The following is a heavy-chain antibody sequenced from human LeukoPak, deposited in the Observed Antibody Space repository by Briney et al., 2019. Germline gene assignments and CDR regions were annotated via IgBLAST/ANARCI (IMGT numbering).Heavy chain of an antibody. J-gene: IGHJ4*02. Sequence: ASVKVSCKASGYTFTGYYMHWVRQAPGQGLEWMGWINPNSGGTNYAQKFQGRVTMTRDMSISTAYMELSRLRSDDTAVYYCAREARAYSSGWRYWGQGTLVTVSS. V-gene: IGHV1-2*02. CDR2: INPNSGGT. CDR1: GYTFTGYY. D-gene: IGHD6-19*01. CDR3: AREARAYSSGWRY.